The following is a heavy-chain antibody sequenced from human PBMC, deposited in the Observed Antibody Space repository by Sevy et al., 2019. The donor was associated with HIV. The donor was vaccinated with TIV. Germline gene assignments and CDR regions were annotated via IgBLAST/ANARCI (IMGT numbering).Heavy chain of an antibody. CDR2: IDSGGLT. V-gene: IGHV3-23*01. CDR3: ATGDTAMITDLDY. J-gene: IGHJ4*02. D-gene: IGHD5-18*01. CDR1: GFSFSNNA. Sequence: GGSLRLSCGASGFSFSNNAMNWVRQAPGKGPEWVSGIDSGGLTYYADSVKGRFTISRDNSMEMLCLQMNSLRPDDTAVYYCATGDTAMITDLDYWGQGTLVTVSS.